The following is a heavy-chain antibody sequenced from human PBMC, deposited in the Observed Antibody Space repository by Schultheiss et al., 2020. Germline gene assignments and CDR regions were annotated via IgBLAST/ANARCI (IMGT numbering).Heavy chain of an antibody. J-gene: IGHJ4*02. CDR3: ARGRYDYIWGSYRYTPRHFDY. CDR1: GYSISSGYY. CDR2: IYTSGST. Sequence: SETLSLTCAVSGYSISSGYYWGWIRQPAGKGLEWIGRIYTSGSTNYNPSLKSRVTISVDTSKNQFSLKLSSVTAADTAVYYCARGRYDYIWGSYRYTPRHFDYWGQGTLVTVSS. D-gene: IGHD3-16*02. V-gene: IGHV4-38-2*01.